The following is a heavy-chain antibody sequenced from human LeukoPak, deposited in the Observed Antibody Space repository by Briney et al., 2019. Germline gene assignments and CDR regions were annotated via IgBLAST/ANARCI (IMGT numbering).Heavy chain of an antibody. Sequence: GGSLRLSCAASGFTFSTYNMNWVRQAPGKGLEWVSSISGSSSYIYYADSMKGRFTIFRDNAKNSLYLQMNSLRAEDTAVYYCARVLDSSSSRYQAFPYWGQGTLVTVSS. CDR2: ISGSSSYI. CDR3: ARVLDSSSSRYQAFPY. CDR1: GFTFSTYN. V-gene: IGHV3-21*01. J-gene: IGHJ4*02. D-gene: IGHD2-15*01.